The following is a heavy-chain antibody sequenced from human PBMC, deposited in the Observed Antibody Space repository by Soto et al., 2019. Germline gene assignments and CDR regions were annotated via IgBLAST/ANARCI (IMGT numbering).Heavy chain of an antibody. V-gene: IGHV4-34*01. J-gene: IGHJ6*03. CDR2: INHSGST. CDR1: GGSFSGYY. CDR3: ARDGAGLRFTGLPYYYYYMDV. D-gene: IGHD4-17*01. Sequence: SETLSLTCAVYGGSFSGYYWSWIRQPPGKGLEWIGEINHSGSTNYNPSLKSRVTISVDTSRNQFSLKLSSVTAADTAVYYCARDGAGLRFTGLPYYYYYMDVWGKGTTVTVSS.